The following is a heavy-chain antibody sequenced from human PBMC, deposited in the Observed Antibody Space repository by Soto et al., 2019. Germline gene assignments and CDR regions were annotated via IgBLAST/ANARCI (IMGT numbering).Heavy chain of an antibody. Sequence: SQTLSLTCAISGDSVSSNSAAWNWIRQSPSRGLEWLGRTYYRSKWYNDYAVSVKSRITINPDTSKNQFSLQLNSVTPEDTAVYYCARGGRSGRYYYYSGMDVWGQGTTVTVSS. V-gene: IGHV6-1*01. CDR2: TYYRSKWYN. D-gene: IGHD6-19*01. J-gene: IGHJ6*02. CDR1: GDSVSSNSAA. CDR3: ARGGRSGRYYYYSGMDV.